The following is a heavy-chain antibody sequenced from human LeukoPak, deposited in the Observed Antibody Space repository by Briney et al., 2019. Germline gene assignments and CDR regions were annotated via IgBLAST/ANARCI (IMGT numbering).Heavy chain of an antibody. J-gene: IGHJ4*02. D-gene: IGHD3-10*01. CDR2: ISYSGNT. CDR3: ARAGAAKLFDY. Sequence: EPLSLTCPVSGGSISGSSYSWGWIRQPPGKGLEWIGSISYSGNTYYNPSLKSRVTISVDRSKNQFSLKLSSVTAADTAVYYCARAGAAKLFDYWGQGTLVTVSS. V-gene: IGHV4-39*07. CDR1: GGSISGSSYS.